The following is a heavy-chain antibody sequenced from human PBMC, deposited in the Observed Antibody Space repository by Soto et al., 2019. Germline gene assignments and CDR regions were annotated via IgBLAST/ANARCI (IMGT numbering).Heavy chain of an antibody. D-gene: IGHD2-15*01. V-gene: IGHV4-30-4*01. Sequence: TLSLTCTVSGGSISSGDYYWSWIRQPPGKGLEWIGYIYYSGSTYYNPSLKSRVTISVDTSKNQFSLKLSSVTAADTAVYYCARVSFGYCSGGSCSNYYYYGMDVWGQGTTVTVSS. CDR1: GGSISSGDYY. CDR3: ARVSFGYCSGGSCSNYYYYGMDV. CDR2: IYYSGST. J-gene: IGHJ6*02.